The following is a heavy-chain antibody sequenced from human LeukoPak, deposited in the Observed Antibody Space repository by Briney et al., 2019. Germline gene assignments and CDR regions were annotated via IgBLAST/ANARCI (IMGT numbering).Heavy chain of an antibody. Sequence: SETLSLTCAVYGGSFSGYYWSWIRQPPGKGLEWIGEINHSGSTYYNPSLKSRVTISVDTSKNQFSLKLSSVTAADTAVYYCARVLSGYYYGMDVWGQGTTVTVSS. V-gene: IGHV4-34*01. CDR2: INHSGST. CDR1: GGSFSGYY. J-gene: IGHJ6*02. CDR3: ARVLSGYYYGMDV. D-gene: IGHD2-15*01.